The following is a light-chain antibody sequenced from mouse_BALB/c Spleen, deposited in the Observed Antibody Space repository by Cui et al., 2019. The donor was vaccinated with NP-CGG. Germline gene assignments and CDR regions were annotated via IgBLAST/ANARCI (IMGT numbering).Light chain of an antibody. V-gene: IGLV1*01. CDR1: TGAVTTSNY. CDR3: ALWYSNHWV. J-gene: IGLJ1*01. CDR2: GTN. Sequence: QAVVTQESALTTSPGETVTPTCRSSTGAVTTSNYANWVQEKPDHLFTGLIGGTNNRAPGVPARFSGSLIGDKAALTITGAQTADEAIYFCALWYSNHWVFGGGTKLTVL.